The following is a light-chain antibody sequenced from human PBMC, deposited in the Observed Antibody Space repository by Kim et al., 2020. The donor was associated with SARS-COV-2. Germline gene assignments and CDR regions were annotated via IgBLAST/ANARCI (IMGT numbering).Light chain of an antibody. V-gene: IGLV2-14*01. J-gene: IGLJ3*02. CDR2: EVN. Sequence: GQSISISCTGTRSNIGSYNYVSWHQQHPGQAPKLMIYEVNKRPSGISSRFSGSKSGSTASLTISGLQAEDEADYYCSSFTTRSTLVFGGGTKVTVL. CDR1: RSNIGSYNY. CDR3: SSFTTRSTLV.